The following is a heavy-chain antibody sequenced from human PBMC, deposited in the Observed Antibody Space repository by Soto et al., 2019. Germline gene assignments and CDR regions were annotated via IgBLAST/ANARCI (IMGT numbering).Heavy chain of an antibody. CDR1: GFTFSSYW. CDR2: INSDGSST. J-gene: IGHJ4*02. CDR3: VRDDICVGLDY. V-gene: IGHV3-74*03. Sequence: EVQLVESGGGLVQPGGSLRLSCAASGFTFSSYWMHWVRQAPGKGLVWVSHINSDGSSTTYADSVKGRFTISRDNAKNTVYLQMNSLSAEDTAVYYCVRDDICVGLDYWGLGTLVTVSS. D-gene: IGHD1-26*01.